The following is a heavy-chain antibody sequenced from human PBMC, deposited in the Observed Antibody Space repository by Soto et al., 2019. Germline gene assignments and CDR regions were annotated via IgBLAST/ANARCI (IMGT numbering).Heavy chain of an antibody. D-gene: IGHD6-13*01. CDR1: GFTFSSYG. J-gene: IGHJ3*02. V-gene: IGHV3-33*01. Sequence: GGSLRLSCAASGFTFSSYGMHWVRQAPGKGLEWVAVIWYDGSNKYYADSVKGRFTISRDNSKNTLYLQMNSLRAEDTAVYYCARVPGGLAAAGTYAFDIWGQGTMVTVSS. CDR2: IWYDGSNK. CDR3: ARVPGGLAAAGTYAFDI.